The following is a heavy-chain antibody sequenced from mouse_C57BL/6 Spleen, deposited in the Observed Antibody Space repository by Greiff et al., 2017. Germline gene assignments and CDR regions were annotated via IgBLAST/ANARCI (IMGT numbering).Heavy chain of an antibody. CDR3: ARGDDYDWYFDV. D-gene: IGHD2-4*01. CDR1: GYSITSGYD. Sequence: DVKLVESGPGMVKPSQSLSLTCTVTGYSITSGYDWHWIRHFPGNKLEWMGYISYSGSTNYNPSLKSRISITHDTSKNHFFLKLNSVTTEDTATYYCARGDDYDWYFDVWGTGTTVTVSS. V-gene: IGHV3-1*01. CDR2: ISYSGST. J-gene: IGHJ1*03.